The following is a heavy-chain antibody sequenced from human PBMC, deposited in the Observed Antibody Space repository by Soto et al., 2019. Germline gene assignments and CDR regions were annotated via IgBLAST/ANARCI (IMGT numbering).Heavy chain of an antibody. J-gene: IGHJ4*02. CDR1: GFTFSSYA. CDR3: ATGIPPYFDY. D-gene: IGHD1-1*01. CDR2: ISGSGGST. Sequence: VGSLRLSCAASGFTFSSYAMSWVRQAPGKGLEWVSAISGSGGSTYYADSVKGRFTISRDNSKNTLYLQMNSPRAEDTAVYYCATGIPPYFDYWGQGTLVTVSS. V-gene: IGHV3-23*01.